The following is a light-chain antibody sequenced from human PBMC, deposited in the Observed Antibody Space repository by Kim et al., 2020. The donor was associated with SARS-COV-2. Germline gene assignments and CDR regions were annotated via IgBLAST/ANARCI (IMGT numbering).Light chain of an antibody. V-gene: IGLV3-19*01. CDR3: KSRDSSGDLRV. Sequence: ELTQDPAVSVALGQTVRITCQGDSLRSYYASWYQQKPGQAPVLVIYGKNNRPSGIPDRFSVSSSGTTASLSITGAQAEDEADYYCKSRDSSGDLRVFGG. CDR2: GKN. J-gene: IGLJ3*02. CDR1: SLRSYY.